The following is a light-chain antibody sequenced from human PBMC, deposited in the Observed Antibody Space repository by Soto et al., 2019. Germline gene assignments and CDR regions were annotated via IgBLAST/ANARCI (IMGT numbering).Light chain of an antibody. CDR1: SRDVGGYNY. Sequence: QSALTQPASVSGSPGQSITISCTGTSRDVGGYNYVSWYQQHPGKAPKVMIYEVNKRPSGVSNRFPGSKFGNTASLTISGLQAEDEADYYCSSYTSRSTWVFGAGKKLTVL. CDR3: SSYTSRSTWV. V-gene: IGLV2-14*01. CDR2: EVN. J-gene: IGLJ3*02.